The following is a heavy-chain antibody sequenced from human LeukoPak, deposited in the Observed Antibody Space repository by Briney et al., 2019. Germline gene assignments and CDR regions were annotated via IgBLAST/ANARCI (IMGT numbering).Heavy chain of an antibody. D-gene: IGHD6-6*01. J-gene: IGHJ4*02. V-gene: IGHV1-46*01. CDR2: INPSGGST. Sequence: ASVKVSCKASGYTFTSYYMHWVRQAPGQGLEWMGIINPSGGSTSYAQKFQGRVTMTRDTSTSTVYMELSSLRSEDTAVYYCARLASIAARLSGFYFDYWGQGTLVTVSS. CDR3: ARLASIAARLSGFYFDY. CDR1: GYTFTSYY.